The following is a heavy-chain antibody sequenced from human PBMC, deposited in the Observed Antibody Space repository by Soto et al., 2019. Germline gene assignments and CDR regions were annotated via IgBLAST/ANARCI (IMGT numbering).Heavy chain of an antibody. J-gene: IGHJ4*02. CDR2: INAGNGST. CDR3: AREYISSWLDY. V-gene: IGHV1-2*02. D-gene: IGHD6-13*01. Sequence: GASVKFSCNASGYTFTGFYMHWVRQAPGQGLECMAWINAGNGSTKYXXKFQGRGXXTRDTSASTGXMELSXVACDETAVYYCAREYISSWLDYWGQGTLVTVSS. CDR1: GYTFTGFY.